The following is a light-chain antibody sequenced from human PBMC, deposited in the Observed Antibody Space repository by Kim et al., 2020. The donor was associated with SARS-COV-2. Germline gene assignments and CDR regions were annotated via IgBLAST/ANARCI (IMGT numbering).Light chain of an antibody. CDR3: QHYDSWPLT. CDR1: QSVRST. J-gene: IGKJ4*01. V-gene: IGKV3-15*01. Sequence: EIVMTQSPATLSVYPGERVTLSCRASQSVRSTLAWYQQKPGQAPRLLIYGASTRATDIPGRFSGGGSGTEFTLTISSLQSEDFAVYYCQHYDSWPLTFGGGTTVDI. CDR2: GAS.